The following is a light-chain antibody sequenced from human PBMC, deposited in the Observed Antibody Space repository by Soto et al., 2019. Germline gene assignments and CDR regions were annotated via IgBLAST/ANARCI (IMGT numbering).Light chain of an antibody. CDR3: QSYDNTLSGYV. J-gene: IGLJ1*01. CDR1: SSNIGAGYD. CDR2: GNS. V-gene: IGLV1-40*01. Sequence: QTVVTQPPSVSGAPGQRVTISCSGSSSNIGAGYDVHWYQQFPGTAPRLLIYGNSNRPSGVPDRFSGSKSGTSASLAITGLQAEDEADYYCQSYDNTLSGYVFATGTKVTVL.